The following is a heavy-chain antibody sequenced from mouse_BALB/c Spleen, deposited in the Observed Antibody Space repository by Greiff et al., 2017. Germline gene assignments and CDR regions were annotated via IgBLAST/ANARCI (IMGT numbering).Heavy chain of an antibody. CDR1: GFTFSSYW. D-gene: IGHD1-1*02. V-gene: IGHV6-6*02. CDR2: IRLKSDNYAT. CDR3: TRGGAWFAY. J-gene: IGHJ3*01. Sequence: EVKLEESGGGLVQPGGSMKLSCVASGFTFSSYWMSWVRQSPEKGLEWVAEIRLKSDNYATHYAESVKGKFTISRDDSKSRLYLQMNSLRAEDTGIYYCTRGGAWFAYWGQGTLVTVSA.